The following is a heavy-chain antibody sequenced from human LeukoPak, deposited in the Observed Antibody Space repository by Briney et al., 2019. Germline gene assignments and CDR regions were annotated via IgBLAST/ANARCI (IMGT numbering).Heavy chain of an antibody. V-gene: IGHV1-69*04. CDR1: GGTFSSYA. CDR2: IIPILGIA. D-gene: IGHD3-16*01. J-gene: IGHJ3*02. CDR3: ARDQGSGFLGEAFDI. Sequence: PVASVKVSCKASGGTFSSYAISWVRQAPGQGLEWMGRIIPILGIANYAQKFQGRVTITTDESTSTAYMELSSLRSEDTAVYCCARDQGSGFLGEAFDIWGQGTMVTVSS.